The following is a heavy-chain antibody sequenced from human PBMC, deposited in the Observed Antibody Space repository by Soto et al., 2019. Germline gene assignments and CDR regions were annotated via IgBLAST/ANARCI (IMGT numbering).Heavy chain of an antibody. CDR2: IKTKIEGETT. CDR3: TTGSVEGV. V-gene: IGHV3-15*07. J-gene: IGHJ6*02. CDR1: GFSISSAW. Sequence: QLVESGGGLVRPGGSLRLSCSASGFSISSAWMNWVRQAPRKGLEWVGRIKTKIEGETTHYAAPVNGRFTVSRDDSKNMLYLQMNSLKADDTALYYCTTGSVEGVWGQGTTVTVSS. D-gene: IGHD2-15*01.